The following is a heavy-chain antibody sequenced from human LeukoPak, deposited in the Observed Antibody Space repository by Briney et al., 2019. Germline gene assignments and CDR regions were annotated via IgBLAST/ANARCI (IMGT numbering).Heavy chain of an antibody. D-gene: IGHD1-26*01. CDR2: IYTSGST. J-gene: IGHJ4*02. V-gene: IGHV4-4*07. CDR3: ARGSGSYRPLYFFDY. Sequence: SETLSLTCSVSGGSFSNYYWSWIRQPAGKGLEWIGRIYTSGSTNCNPFLKSRVTMSLDTSQKEVSLTLSSMTAADTAVYFCARGSGSYRPLYFFDYWGQGTLVTVSS. CDR1: GGSFSNYY.